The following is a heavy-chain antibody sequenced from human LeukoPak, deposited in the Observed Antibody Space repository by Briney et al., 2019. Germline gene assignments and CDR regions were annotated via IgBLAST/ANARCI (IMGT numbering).Heavy chain of an antibody. J-gene: IGHJ4*02. V-gene: IGHV4-59*01. CDR1: GGSISSYY. CDR2: IYYSGST. D-gene: IGHD2-2*02. Sequence: SETLSLTCTVSGGSISSYYWSWIRQPPGKGLEWIGYIYYSGSTDYNPSLKSRVTISVDTSKNQFSLKLSSVTAADTAVYYCASGQGISAYNYWGQGTLVTVSS. CDR3: ASGQGISAYNY.